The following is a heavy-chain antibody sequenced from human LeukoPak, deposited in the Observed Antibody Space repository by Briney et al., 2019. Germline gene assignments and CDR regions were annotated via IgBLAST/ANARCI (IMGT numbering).Heavy chain of an antibody. J-gene: IGHJ4*02. D-gene: IGHD3-16*02. V-gene: IGHV3-7*01. CDR3: ATRGDLSWFGALRH. CDR1: ELSFSNYW. Sequence: GGSLRLSCVVSELSFSNYWMDWVRQAPGKGLEWVAFIKQDGSETSYADSVKGRFTISGDNARNSLLLQMNSLRAEGTAVYYCATRGDLSWFGALRHWSQGTLVTVSS. CDR2: IKQDGSET.